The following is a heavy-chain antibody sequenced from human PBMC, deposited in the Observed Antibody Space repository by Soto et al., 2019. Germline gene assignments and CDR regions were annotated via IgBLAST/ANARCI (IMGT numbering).Heavy chain of an antibody. CDR2: IYTSGST. Sequence: QVQLQESGPGLVKPSETLSLTCTVSGGSISSYYWSWIRQPAGKGLEWIGRIYTSGSTNYNPSLKSRVTKSVYTSMNQFSLKLSSVTAADTAVYYCARAVIRAYYYYYGMDVWGQGPKVTVSS. CDR3: ARAVIRAYYYYYGMDV. D-gene: IGHD2-21*01. V-gene: IGHV4-4*07. J-gene: IGHJ6*02. CDR1: GGSISSYY.